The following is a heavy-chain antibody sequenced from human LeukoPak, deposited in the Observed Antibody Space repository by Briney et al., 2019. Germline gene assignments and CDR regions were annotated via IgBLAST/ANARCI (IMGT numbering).Heavy chain of an antibody. Sequence: SETLSLTCAVYGGSFSGYYWSWIRQPPEKGLEWIGEINHSGGTNYNPSLKSRVTISVDTSKNQFSLKLTSVTAADTAVYYCARGSRLTATRCFDYWGKGTLVTVSS. CDR2: INHSGGT. CDR3: ARGSRLTATRCFDY. CDR1: GGSFSGYY. V-gene: IGHV4-34*01. D-gene: IGHD4-11*01. J-gene: IGHJ4*02.